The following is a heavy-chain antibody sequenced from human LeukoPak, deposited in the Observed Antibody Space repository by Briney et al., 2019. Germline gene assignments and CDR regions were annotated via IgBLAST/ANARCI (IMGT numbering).Heavy chain of an antibody. CDR2: IYYSGST. V-gene: IGHV4-59*01. J-gene: IGHJ2*01. CDR3: ARSVVTLYWYFDL. Sequence: PSETLSLTCTVSGGSISGYYYNWIRQPPGKGLEWIGYIYYSGSTNYNPSLKSRVTISLDTSKNQFSRKLSSVTTADTAVYYCARSVVTLYWYFDLWGRGTLVTASS. D-gene: IGHD4-23*01. CDR1: GGSISGYY.